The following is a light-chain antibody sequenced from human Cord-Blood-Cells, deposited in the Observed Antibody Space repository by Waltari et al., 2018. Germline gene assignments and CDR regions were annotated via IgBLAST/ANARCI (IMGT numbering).Light chain of an antibody. V-gene: IGLV2-23*01. CDR3: CSYAGSSTYV. Sequence: QSALTQPASVSGSPGQSITIPCTETSSDAGSYNLVSWYQQHPGKAPKLMIYEGSKRPSGVSNRFSGSKSGNTASLTISGLQAEDEADYYCCSYAGSSTYVFGTGTKVTVL. CDR1: SSDAGSYNL. CDR2: EGS. J-gene: IGLJ1*01.